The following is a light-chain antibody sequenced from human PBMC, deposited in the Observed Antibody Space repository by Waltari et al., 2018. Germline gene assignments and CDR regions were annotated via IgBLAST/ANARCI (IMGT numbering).Light chain of an antibody. CDR3: QSFDIRLSGGVV. CDR1: SSNIGAGHD. V-gene: IGLV1-40*01. J-gene: IGLJ3*02. CDR2: GNN. Sequence: QSVLTQPPSMSGAPGPRVTISCTGSSSNIGAGHDVHWYQVFPGTAPKLLLYGNNNRPSGVPDRFSGYKSDTSASLAIGGLQAEDEADYYCQSFDIRLSGGVVFGGGTKVTVL.